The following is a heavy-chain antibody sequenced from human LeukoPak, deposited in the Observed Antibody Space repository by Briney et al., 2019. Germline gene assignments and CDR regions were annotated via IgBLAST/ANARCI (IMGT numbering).Heavy chain of an antibody. CDR2: IYHGGST. Sequence: SETLSLTCAVSSGSISSGGYSWSWIRQPPGKGLEWIGYIYHGGSTYYNPSLKSRVTISVDRSKNQFSLKLSSVTAADTAVYYCARAGWLGQLDYWGQGTLVTVSS. CDR1: SGSISSGGYS. J-gene: IGHJ4*02. CDR3: ARAGWLGQLDY. D-gene: IGHD5-12*01. V-gene: IGHV4-30-2*01.